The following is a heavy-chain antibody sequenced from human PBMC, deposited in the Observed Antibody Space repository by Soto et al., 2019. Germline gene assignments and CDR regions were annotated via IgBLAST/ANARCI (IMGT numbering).Heavy chain of an antibody. V-gene: IGHV1-18*01. D-gene: IGHD3-22*01. CDR1: GYTFHRYA. CDR2: ISAYNGNT. CDR3: ARLYYYDTSGYYYVEDV. Sequence: QVQLVQSGPEVKKPGASVKVSCKASGYTFHRYAFSWVRQAPGQGLEWMGWISAYNGNTNYAQKFQGRVTMTTDTSKSKAYMELRSLRSDDTAVYYCARLYYYDTSGYYYVEDVWGQGTLVTVSS. J-gene: IGHJ4*02.